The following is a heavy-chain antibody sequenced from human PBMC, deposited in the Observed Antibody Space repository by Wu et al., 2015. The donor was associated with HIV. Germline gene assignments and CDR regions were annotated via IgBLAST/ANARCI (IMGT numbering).Heavy chain of an antibody. CDR3: ARDPKTRGPFIEGPRNVFDV. Sequence: QVQLEQSGGEVKNVGASIKVSCKASGYTFKTYGISWVRQAPGQGLEWMGWISIYTGNTNYEEKFQDRVTMTADPSTKTAYMELSSLRSQDTALYFCARDPKTRGPFIEGPRNVFDVWGQGTMVAVTS. CDR2: ISIYTGNT. J-gene: IGHJ3*01. V-gene: IGHV1-18*04. D-gene: IGHD1-14*01. CDR1: GYTFKTYG.